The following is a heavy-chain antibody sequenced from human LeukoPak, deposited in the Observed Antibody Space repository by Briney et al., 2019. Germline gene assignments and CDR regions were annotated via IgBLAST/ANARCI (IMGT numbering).Heavy chain of an antibody. CDR2: ISGGGCST. V-gene: IGHV3-23*01. J-gene: IGHJ6*03. CDR1: GFTFSSYA. D-gene: IGHD3-3*01. CDR3: AGRYLEWSPSYYYYYYMDV. Sequence: GGSLRLSCAASGFTFSSYAMSWVRQAPGKGLEWVSAISGGGCSTYYADSVKGRFTISRDNAKNTLYLQMNSRRSEDTAVYYFAGRYLEWSPSYYYYYYMDVWGKGTTVTVSS.